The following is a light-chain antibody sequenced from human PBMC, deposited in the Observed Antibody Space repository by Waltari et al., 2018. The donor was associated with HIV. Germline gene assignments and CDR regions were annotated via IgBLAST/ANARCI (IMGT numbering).Light chain of an antibody. V-gene: IGLV3-1*01. J-gene: IGLJ2*01. CDR1: KLENQY. CDR2: QDT. CDR3: QAWDSTVAV. Sequence: SYELPQPPSLSVSPGQTASIPCSGNKLENQYVCWYPQRPGQSPVLVIYQDTKRPSDIPERFSGSSSGDTATLTISETQTVDEGDYYCQAWDSTVAVFGGGTRLTVL.